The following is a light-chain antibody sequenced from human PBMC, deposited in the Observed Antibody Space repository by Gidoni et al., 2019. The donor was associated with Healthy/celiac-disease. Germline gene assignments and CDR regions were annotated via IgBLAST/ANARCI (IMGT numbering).Light chain of an antibody. J-gene: IGKJ2*01. CDR3: QQYYSYPYT. CDR2: AAS. Sequence: AILMTPPPSSPSASTGDRVTITCRASQGSSSYLAWYQQKPGKAPKLLIYAASTLQSGVPSRFSGSGSGTDFTLTISCLQSEDFATYYCQQYYSYPYTFGQGTKLEIK. CDR1: QGSSSY. V-gene: IGKV1-8*01.